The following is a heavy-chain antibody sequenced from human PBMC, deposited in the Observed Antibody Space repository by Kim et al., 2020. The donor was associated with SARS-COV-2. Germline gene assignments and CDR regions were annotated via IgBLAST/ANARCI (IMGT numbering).Heavy chain of an antibody. CDR2: INPNSGGT. Sequence: ASVKVSCKASGYTFTGYYMHWVRQAPGQGLEWMGWINPNSGGTNYAQKFQGRVTMTRDTSISTAYMELSRLRSDDTAVYYCARDRLGYCSSTSCYTDDYWGQGTLVTVSS. V-gene: IGHV1-2*02. CDR3: ARDRLGYCSSTSCYTDDY. CDR1: GYTFTGYY. D-gene: IGHD2-2*02. J-gene: IGHJ4*02.